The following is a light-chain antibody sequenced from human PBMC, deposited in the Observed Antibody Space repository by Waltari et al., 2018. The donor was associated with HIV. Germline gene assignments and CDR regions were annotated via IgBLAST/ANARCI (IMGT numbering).Light chain of an antibody. CDR2: DVS. J-gene: IGLJ1*01. CDR1: SSYVGGYNY. CDR3: CSYAGSYVYV. V-gene: IGLV2-11*01. Sequence: QSALTQPRSVSGSPGQSVTISCTGTSSYVGGYNYVSWYQQHPGKAPKLMIYDVSNRPSGVPDRSSGSKSGNTASLTISGLQTEDEADYYCCSYAGSYVYVFGTGTKVTVL.